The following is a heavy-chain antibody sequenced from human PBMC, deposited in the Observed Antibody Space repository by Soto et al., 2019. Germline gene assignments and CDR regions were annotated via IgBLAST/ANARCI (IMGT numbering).Heavy chain of an antibody. CDR1: GFTFSNAC. J-gene: IGHJ4*02. V-gene: IGHV3-15*07. CDR3: STGGYYFDY. Sequence: GGSLRLSCAGSGFTFSNACMNWVRQAPGKGLEWVGRIKSKPDGGTTDYAAPVKGRFTISRDDSKNTVYLQMNSLKTEDTAMYYCSTGGYYFDYWGQGTLVTVSS. D-gene: IGHD3-16*01. CDR2: IKSKPDGGTT.